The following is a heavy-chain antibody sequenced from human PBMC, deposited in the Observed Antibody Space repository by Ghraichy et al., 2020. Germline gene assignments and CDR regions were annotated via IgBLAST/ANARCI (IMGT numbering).Heavy chain of an antibody. D-gene: IGHD4-17*01. CDR2: IYYSGTT. CDR1: GGSISNDGYY. V-gene: IGHV4-31*02. Sequence: LSLTCTVSGGSISNDGYYWTWIRQHPGKGLEWIGYIYYSGTTYHNPSLKSRVTISVDTSKNQFSLNLSSVTAADTAVYFCARYHGASRWFDPWGQGTLVTVSS. CDR3: ARYHGASRWFDP. J-gene: IGHJ5*02.